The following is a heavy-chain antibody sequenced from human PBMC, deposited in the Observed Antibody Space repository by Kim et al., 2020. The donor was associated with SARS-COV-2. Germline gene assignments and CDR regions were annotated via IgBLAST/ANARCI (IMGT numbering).Heavy chain of an antibody. CDR3: ATPGGDNIPKKYYYGMDV. Sequence: SVKVSCKASGGTFSSYAISWVRQAPGQGLEWMGGIIPIFGTANYAQKFQGRVTITADESTSTAYMELSSLRSEDTAVYYCATPGGDNIPKKYYYGMDVWGQGTTVTVSS. CDR1: GGTFSSYA. D-gene: IGHD3-16*01. CDR2: IIPIFGTA. J-gene: IGHJ6*02. V-gene: IGHV1-69*13.